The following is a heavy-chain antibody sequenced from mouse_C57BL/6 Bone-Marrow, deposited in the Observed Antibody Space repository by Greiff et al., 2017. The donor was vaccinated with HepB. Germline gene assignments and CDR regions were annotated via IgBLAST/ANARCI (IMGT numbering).Heavy chain of an antibody. Sequence: VQLQQPGAELVKPGASVKMSCKASGYTFTSYWITWVKQRPGQGLEWIGDIYPGSGSTNYNEKFKSKATLTVDTSSSTAYMQLSSLTSEDSAVYYCAKGNYPRWYFDVWGTGTTVTVSS. CDR2: IYPGSGST. CDR1: GYTFTSYW. D-gene: IGHD2-1*01. J-gene: IGHJ1*03. CDR3: AKGNYPRWYFDV. V-gene: IGHV1-55*01.